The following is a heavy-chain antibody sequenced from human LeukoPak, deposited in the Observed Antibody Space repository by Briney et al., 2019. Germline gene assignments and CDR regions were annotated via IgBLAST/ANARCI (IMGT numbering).Heavy chain of an antibody. V-gene: IGHV4-34*01. CDR3: ARVEYSSSIDY. J-gene: IGHJ4*02. Sequence: SETLSLTCAVYGGSFSGYYWSWIRQPPGKGLEWIGEINHSGSTNYNPSLKSRVTISVDTSKDQFSLKLSSVTAADTAVYYCARVEYSSSIDYWGQGTLVTVSS. CDR2: INHSGST. D-gene: IGHD6-6*01. CDR1: GGSFSGYY.